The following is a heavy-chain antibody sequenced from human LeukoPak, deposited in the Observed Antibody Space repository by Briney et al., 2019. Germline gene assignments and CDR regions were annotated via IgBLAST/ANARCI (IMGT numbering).Heavy chain of an antibody. V-gene: IGHV4-59*08. D-gene: IGHD3-22*01. CDR3: ARHEPTYYYDSSGYYSRGHYFDY. CDR2: IYYSGST. J-gene: IGHJ4*02. CDR1: GGSFSGYY. Sequence: SETLSLTCAVYGGSFSGYYWSWIRQPPGKGLEWIGYIYYSGSTNYNPSLKSRVTISVDTSKNQFSLKLSSVTAADTAVYYCARHEPTYYYDSSGYYSRGHYFDYWGQGTLVTVSS.